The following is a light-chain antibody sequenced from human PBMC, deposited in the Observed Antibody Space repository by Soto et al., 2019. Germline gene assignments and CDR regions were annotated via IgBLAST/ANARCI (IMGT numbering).Light chain of an antibody. J-gene: IGLJ1*01. V-gene: IGLV2-11*01. CDR2: DIY. CDR1: SGDVGRYSF. Sequence: QSVLTQPRSVSGSPGQSVTISCTGTSGDVGRYSFVSWYQQHPGKAPKLILYDIYKRPSGVPDRFSGSKSGNTASLTISGLQAEDENDYHCCSNAGSSVVFGTGTKFTVL. CDR3: CSNAGSSVV.